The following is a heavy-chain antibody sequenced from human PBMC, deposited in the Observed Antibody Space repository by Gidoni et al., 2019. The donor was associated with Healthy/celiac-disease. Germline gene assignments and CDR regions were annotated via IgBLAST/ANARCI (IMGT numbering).Heavy chain of an antibody. J-gene: IGHJ5*02. CDR3: AKSQPGEHDYGDYGGTYNWFDP. D-gene: IGHD4-17*01. V-gene: IGHV3-9*01. Sequence: EVQLVESGGGLVQPGRSLRLSCAASGFTFDDYSLPWVRQAPGKGLGWVSGISWNSGSIGYADSVKGRFTISRDNAKNSLYLQMNSLRAEDTALYYCAKSQPGEHDYGDYGGTYNWFDPWGQGTLVTVSS. CDR2: ISWNSGSI. CDR1: GFTFDDYS.